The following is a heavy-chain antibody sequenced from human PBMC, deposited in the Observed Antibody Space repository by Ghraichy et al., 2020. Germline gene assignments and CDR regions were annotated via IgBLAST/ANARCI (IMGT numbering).Heavy chain of an antibody. V-gene: IGHV3-7*01. CDR1: GFTFGSYW. J-gene: IGHJ5*02. Sequence: LSLTCVASGFTFGSYWMSWVRQTPEKGLEWVANIKRDGSEQNYLDSVRGRFTISRDNTKNTLYLQMDSLRVEDTALYYCARPWDPWGQGTLVTVSS. CDR3: ARPWDP. CDR2: IKRDGSEQ.